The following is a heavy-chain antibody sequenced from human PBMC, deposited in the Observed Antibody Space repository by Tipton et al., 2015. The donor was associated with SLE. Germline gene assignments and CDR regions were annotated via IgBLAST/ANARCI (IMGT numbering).Heavy chain of an antibody. CDR1: GFTVSSNY. CDR3: ARGPVSGRRYFDF. Sequence: QLVQSGGGLVQPGGSLRLSCAASGFTVSSNYMNWVRQAPGKGLEWVSVMYSGGNTYYADSVKGRFIVSRDSSKNTLFLQMNSLRAEDTAVYYCARGPVSGRRYFDFWGQGTLVTVSS. D-gene: IGHD6-19*01. CDR2: MYSGGNT. J-gene: IGHJ4*02. V-gene: IGHV3-66*01.